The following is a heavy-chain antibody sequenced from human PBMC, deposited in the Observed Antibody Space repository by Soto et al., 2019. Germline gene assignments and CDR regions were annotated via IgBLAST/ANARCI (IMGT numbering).Heavy chain of an antibody. D-gene: IGHD3-22*01. J-gene: IGHJ4*02. CDR2: FDHEDRQI. CDR3: TTIFESNDYDSSGYITPFDY. V-gene: IGHV1-24*01. Sequence: QVQLVQSGAEVQKPGASVKVSCKVSGYTLSELAMHWVRQAPGKGLEWMGGFDHEDRQIVYAQNFQGRVTVTEDTSTDTAYMELSSLRSEDMAMYYCTTIFESNDYDSSGYITPFDYWGQGTLVTVSS. CDR1: GYTLSELA.